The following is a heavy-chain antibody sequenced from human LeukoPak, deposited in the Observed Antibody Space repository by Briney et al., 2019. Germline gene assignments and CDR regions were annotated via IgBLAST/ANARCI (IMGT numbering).Heavy chain of an antibody. CDR3: ARGSKLTTGTMGDLDY. V-gene: IGHV3-11*04. Sequence: GGSLRLSCAASGFTFSDYYMSWIRQAPGKGLEWVSYISSSGSTIYYADSVKGRFTISRDNAKNPLYLQMNSMRAEDTAVYYCARGSKLTTGTMGDLDYWGQGTLVTVSS. J-gene: IGHJ4*02. CDR2: ISSSGSTI. CDR1: GFTFSDYY. D-gene: IGHD1-1*01.